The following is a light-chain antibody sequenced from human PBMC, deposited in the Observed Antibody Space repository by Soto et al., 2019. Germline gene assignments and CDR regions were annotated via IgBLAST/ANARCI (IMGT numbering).Light chain of an antibody. J-gene: IGLJ1*01. CDR3: SSYTSSSTPYV. CDR1: SSDVGGYNY. Sequence: QSALTQPASVSGSPGQSITISCTGTSSDVGGYNYVSWYQQHPGKAPKLMIYDVSNRPSGVSNRFSGSKSGNTASLTISGIQAEDEADYYGSSYTSSSTPYVFGTGTKLTVL. V-gene: IGLV2-14*01. CDR2: DVS.